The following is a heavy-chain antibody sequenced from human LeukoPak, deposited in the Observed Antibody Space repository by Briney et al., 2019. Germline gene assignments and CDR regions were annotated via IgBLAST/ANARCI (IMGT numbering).Heavy chain of an antibody. CDR2: IYYSGST. J-gene: IGHJ5*02. D-gene: IGHD3-10*01. V-gene: IGHV4-31*03. CDR3: ASFTKTYYYGSGSRYNWFDP. CDR1: GGSISSGGYY. Sequence: SQTLSLTCTVSGGSISSGGYYWSWIRQHPGKGLEWIGYIYYSGSTYYNPSLKSRVTISVDTSKNQFSLKLSSVTAADTAVYYCASFTKTYYYGSGSRYNWFDPWGQGTLVTASS.